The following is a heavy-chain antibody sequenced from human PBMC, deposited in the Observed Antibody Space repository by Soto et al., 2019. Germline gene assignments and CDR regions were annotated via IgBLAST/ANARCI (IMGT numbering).Heavy chain of an antibody. J-gene: IGHJ3*02. CDR2: IYYSGST. V-gene: IGHV4-59*01. CDR3: ARDGKSPHDAFDI. CDR1: GGSIISYY. D-gene: IGHD1-26*01. Sequence: SETLSLTCTVSGGSIISYYCSFSRQPPGKGLEWIGYIYYSGSTNYNPSLKSRVTISVDTSKNQFSLRLSSVTAADTAVYYCARDGKSPHDAFDIWGQGTMVTVSS.